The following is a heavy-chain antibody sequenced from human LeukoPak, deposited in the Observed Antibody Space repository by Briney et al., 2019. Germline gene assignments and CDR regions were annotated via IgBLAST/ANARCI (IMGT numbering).Heavy chain of an antibody. V-gene: IGHV3-21*01. D-gene: IGHD2-15*01. CDR2: ISSSSSYI. CDR3: ARDRFYCSGGSCYGPTDY. CDR1: GFTFSSYS. J-gene: IGHJ4*02. Sequence: VGSLRLSCAASGFTFSSYSMNWVRQAPGKGLEWVSSISSSSSYIYYADSVKGRFTISRDNAKNSLYLQMNSLRAEDTAVYYCARDRFYCSGGSCYGPTDYWGQGTLVTVSS.